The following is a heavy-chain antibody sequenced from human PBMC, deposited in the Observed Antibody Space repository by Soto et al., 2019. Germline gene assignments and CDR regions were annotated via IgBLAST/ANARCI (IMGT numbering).Heavy chain of an antibody. CDR2: IKSNPDGGTT. CDR1: GFTFSNAW. D-gene: IGHD3-10*01. V-gene: IGHV3-15*01. Sequence: GGSLRLSCAASGFTFSNAWMIWVRQAPGKGPEWVGRIKSNPDGGTTDYAAPVKGRFTISRDDSKNTLYLQMNSLKSEDTAMYYCVRDYNRGDWFDPWGQGTLVTVSS. CDR3: VRDYNRGDWFDP. J-gene: IGHJ5*02.